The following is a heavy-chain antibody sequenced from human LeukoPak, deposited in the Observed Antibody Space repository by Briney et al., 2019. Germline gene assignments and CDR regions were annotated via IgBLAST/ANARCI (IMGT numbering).Heavy chain of an antibody. D-gene: IGHD3-10*01. J-gene: IGHJ4*02. CDR1: GFTFSSYA. Sequence: GGSLRLSCAASGFTFSSYAMSWVRQAPGKGLEWVSTISGSGGSTYYADSVKGRVTISRDNSKNTVFLQMNSLRAEDTAVYYCARDNGLITMVRGVPDYWGQGTLVTVSS. CDR3: ARDNGLITMVRGVPDY. V-gene: IGHV3-23*01. CDR2: ISGSGGST.